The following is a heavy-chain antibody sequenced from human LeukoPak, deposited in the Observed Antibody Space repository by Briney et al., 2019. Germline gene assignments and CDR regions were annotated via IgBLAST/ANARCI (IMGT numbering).Heavy chain of an antibody. V-gene: IGHV4-59*01. CDR2: IYYSGST. CDR3: ARMEFDTAMAIGD. Sequence: PSETLSLTCTVSGGSISSYYWSWIRQPPGKGLEWIGYIYYSGSTNYNPSHKSRVTISVDTSKNQFSLKLSSVTAADTAVYYCARMEFDTAMAIGDWGQGTLVTVSS. J-gene: IGHJ4*02. D-gene: IGHD5-18*01. CDR1: GGSISSYY.